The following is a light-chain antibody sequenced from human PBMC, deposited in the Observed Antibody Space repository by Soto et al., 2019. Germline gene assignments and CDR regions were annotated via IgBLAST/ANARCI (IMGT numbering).Light chain of an antibody. CDR1: SSNIGAGYE. Sequence: QSVLTQPPSVSGAPGQRVTITCTESSSNIGAGYEVHWYQQLPGTAPKLLIYRNTNRPSGVPDRFSGSKSGTSASLAITGLQAEDEADYYCQSYDSSLSGSVFGGGTKVTVL. J-gene: IGLJ3*02. CDR2: RNT. CDR3: QSYDSSLSGSV. V-gene: IGLV1-40*01.